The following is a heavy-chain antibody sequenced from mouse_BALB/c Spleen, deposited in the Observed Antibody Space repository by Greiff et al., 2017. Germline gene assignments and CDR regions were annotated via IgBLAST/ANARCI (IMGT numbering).Heavy chain of an antibody. J-gene: IGHJ2*01. CDR2: IYPGSGST. V-gene: IGHV1S22*01. D-gene: IGHD2-4*01. CDR3: TRNDYDALYLDY. Sequence: LQQPGSELVRPGASVKLSCKASGYTFTSYWMHWVKQRHGQGLEWIGNIYPGSGSTNYDEKFKSKGTLTVDTSSSTAYMHLSSLTSEDSAVYYCTRNDYDALYLDYWGQGTTLTVSS. CDR1: GYTFTSYW.